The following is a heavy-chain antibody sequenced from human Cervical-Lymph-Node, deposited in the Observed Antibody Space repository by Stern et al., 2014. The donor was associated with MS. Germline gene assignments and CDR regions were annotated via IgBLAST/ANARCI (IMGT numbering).Heavy chain of an antibody. Sequence: VQLVQSGSEVKTPGESLKISCKASRDSFTHSWIGWVRQMPGKGLEWLGIIFPADSDTQYSPSFEGKFTFSVDRSSPTSYLQWSSLKASDTAIYYCARHHGHSPTPFDSWGQGTRVTVSS. J-gene: IGHJ4*02. D-gene: IGHD5-24*01. CDR2: IFPADSDT. V-gene: IGHV5-51*01. CDR3: ARHHGHSPTPFDS. CDR1: RDSFTHSW.